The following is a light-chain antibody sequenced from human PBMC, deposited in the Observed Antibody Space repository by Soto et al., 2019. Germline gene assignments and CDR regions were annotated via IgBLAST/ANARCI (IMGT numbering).Light chain of an antibody. Sequence: QSALTQPPSVSGSPGQSITISCTGTTSDVGSYNQVSWYQQHPGKAPKLMIYEGSKRPSGVSNRFSGSKSGNTASLTISGLQAEDEADYHCCSYAGTSTYVFGTGTKLTVL. CDR1: TSDVGSYNQ. CDR2: EGS. V-gene: IGLV2-23*01. CDR3: CSYAGTSTYV. J-gene: IGLJ1*01.